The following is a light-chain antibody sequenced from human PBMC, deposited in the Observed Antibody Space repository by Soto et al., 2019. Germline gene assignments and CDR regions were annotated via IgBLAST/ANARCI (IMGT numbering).Light chain of an antibody. CDR3: CSYAGSSTLV. J-gene: IGLJ1*01. Sequence: QSVLTQPAYVSGSPGQSITISCTGTSSDVGSYNLVSWYQQHPGKAPKLMIYEVSKRPSGVSNRFSGSKSGNTASLTISGLQAEDEADYYCCSYAGSSTLVFGTGTKVTVL. CDR2: EVS. V-gene: IGLV2-23*02. CDR1: SSDVGSYNL.